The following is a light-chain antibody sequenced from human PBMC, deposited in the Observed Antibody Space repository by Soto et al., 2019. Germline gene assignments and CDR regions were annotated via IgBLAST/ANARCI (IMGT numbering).Light chain of an antibody. V-gene: IGKV3-15*01. CDR1: QSVSSK. Sequence: EIVMTQSPATLSVSPGERVTLSCRASQSVSSKLVWYQQKPGQAPRLLIYGASTRATGIPARFSGSGSGTDFTLTISSLQPEDFATYYCQQSYSTPITFGQGTRLEIK. J-gene: IGKJ5*01. CDR3: QQSYSTPIT. CDR2: GAS.